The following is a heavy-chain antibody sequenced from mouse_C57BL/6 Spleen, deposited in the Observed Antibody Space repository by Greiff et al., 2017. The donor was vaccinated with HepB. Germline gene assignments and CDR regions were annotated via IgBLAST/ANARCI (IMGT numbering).Heavy chain of an antibody. Sequence: VQLQQSGPELVKPGASVKISCKASGYAFSSSWMNWVKQRPGKGLEWIGRIYPGDGDTNYNGKFKGKATLTADKSSSTAYMQLSSLTSEDSAVYFCARERDITTVVPFAYWGKGTLVTVSA. CDR2: IYPGDGDT. CDR3: ARERDITTVVPFAY. CDR1: GYAFSSSW. D-gene: IGHD1-1*01. J-gene: IGHJ3*01. V-gene: IGHV1-82*01.